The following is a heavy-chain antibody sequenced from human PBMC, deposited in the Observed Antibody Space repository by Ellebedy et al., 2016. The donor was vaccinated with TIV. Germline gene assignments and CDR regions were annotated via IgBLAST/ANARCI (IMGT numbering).Heavy chain of an antibody. J-gene: IGHJ4*02. V-gene: IGHV3-72*01. CDR1: GSTFSDHY. Sequence: GESLKISCAASGSTFSDHYMDWVRQAPGKGLEWVGRVRNKLNNYVTEYAASVKGRFTISRDDSKKSLYLEMDSLKTEDTGVYYCVRVYSSGWYDFDYWGQGTLVTVSS. D-gene: IGHD6-19*01. CDR2: VRNKLNNYVT. CDR3: VRVYSSGWYDFDY.